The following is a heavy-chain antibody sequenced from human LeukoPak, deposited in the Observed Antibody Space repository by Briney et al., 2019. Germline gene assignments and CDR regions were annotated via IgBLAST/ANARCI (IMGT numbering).Heavy chain of an antibody. CDR2: IYYSGST. Sequence: PSETLSLTCTVSGGSISGYYWSWIRQPPGKGLEWIGYIYYSGSTNYNPSLKSRVTISEDTSKNQFSLKLSSVTAADTAVYYCARVGACCSGGSCWSRWFDPWGQGTLVTVSS. CDR3: ARVGACCSGGSCWSRWFDP. V-gene: IGHV4-59*01. CDR1: GGSISGYY. J-gene: IGHJ5*02. D-gene: IGHD2-15*01.